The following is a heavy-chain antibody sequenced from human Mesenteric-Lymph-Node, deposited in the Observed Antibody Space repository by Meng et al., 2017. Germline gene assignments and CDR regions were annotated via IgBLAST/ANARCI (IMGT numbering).Heavy chain of an antibody. CDR3: ARKWFDP. Sequence: EVKVVESGGGLGQPGGSLRLSCAASGFTVSSDWMHWVRQTPGKGLVWVSRSYTDDSTLYADSVKGRFTISRDNAKNTVYLQMNNLRVEDTGVYYCARKWFDPWGRGTLVTVSS. CDR2: SYTDDST. CDR1: GFTVSSDW. V-gene: IGHV3-74*01. J-gene: IGHJ5*02.